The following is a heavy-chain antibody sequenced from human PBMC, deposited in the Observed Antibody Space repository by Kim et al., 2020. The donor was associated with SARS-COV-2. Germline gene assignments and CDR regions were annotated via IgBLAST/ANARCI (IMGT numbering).Heavy chain of an antibody. CDR1: GFTFSSYA. V-gene: IGHV3-30-3*01. CDR2: ISYDGSNK. J-gene: IGHJ6*03. Sequence: GGSLRLSCADSGFTFSSYAMHWVRQAPGKGLEWVAVISYDGSNKYYEDSVKGRFTISRDNSKKTLYLQMNSLRAEETAVYYCGRDVTTKWPGYMDCWGK. D-gene: IGHD4-4*01. CDR3: GRDVTTKWPGYMDC.